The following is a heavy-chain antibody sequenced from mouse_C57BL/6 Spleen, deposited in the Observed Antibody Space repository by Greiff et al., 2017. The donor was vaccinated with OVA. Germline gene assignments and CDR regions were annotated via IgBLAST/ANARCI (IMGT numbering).Heavy chain of an antibody. CDR1: GYTFTDYE. D-gene: IGHD1-2*01. J-gene: IGHJ2*01. Sequence: VQLQQSGAELVRPGASVTLSCKASGYTFTDYEMHWVKQTPVHGLEWIGAIDPETGGTAYNQKFKGKAILTADKSSSTAYMELRSLASEDSAVYYSTRSGLRPFFDYWGQGTTLTVSS. CDR3: TRSGLRPFFDY. V-gene: IGHV1-15*01. CDR2: IDPETGGT.